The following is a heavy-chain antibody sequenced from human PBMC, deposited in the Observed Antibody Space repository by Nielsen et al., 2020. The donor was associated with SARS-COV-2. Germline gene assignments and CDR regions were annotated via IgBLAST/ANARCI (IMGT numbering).Heavy chain of an antibody. CDR2: INPTNGGT. CDR3: ARDWDYNYGSGSGLDS. V-gene: IGHV1-46*01. Sequence: ASVKVSCKASGYTFTNNYMHWVRQAPGQGPEWMGLINPTNGGTTYAQKFLGRVTMTRDTSTSTVDMELSTLTAEDTAVYYCARDWDYNYGSGSGLDSWGQGTLVTVSS. J-gene: IGHJ4*02. D-gene: IGHD3-10*01. CDR1: GYTFTNNY.